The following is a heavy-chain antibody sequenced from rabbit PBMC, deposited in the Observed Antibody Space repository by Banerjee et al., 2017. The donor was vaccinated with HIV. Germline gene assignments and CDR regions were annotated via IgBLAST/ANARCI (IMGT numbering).Heavy chain of an antibody. J-gene: IGHJ4*01. Sequence: QEQLVESGGGLVQPEGSLTLTCKASGSDISSNAMCWVRQAPGKGLEWIACIYAGSSGSTYYATWAKGRFTISKTSSTTVTLQMTSLTAADTATYFCARDLAGVIGWNFSLWGPGTLVTVS. V-gene: IGHV1S45*01. CDR2: IYAGSSGST. CDR3: ARDLAGVIGWNFSL. D-gene: IGHD4-1*01. CDR1: GSDISSNA.